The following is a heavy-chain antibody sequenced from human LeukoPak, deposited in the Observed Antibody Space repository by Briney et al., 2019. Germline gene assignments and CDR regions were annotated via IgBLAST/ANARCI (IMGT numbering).Heavy chain of an antibody. J-gene: IGHJ4*02. V-gene: IGHV3-21*01. D-gene: IGHD6-19*01. Sequence: GGSLRLSCAASGFTFSSYSMNWVRQAPGTGLEWVSSISSSSSYIYYADSVKGRFTISRDNAKNSLYLQMNSLRAEDTAVYYCARPRGPGGYSSGWSPFDYWGQGTLVTVSS. CDR1: GFTFSSYS. CDR3: ARPRGPGGYSSGWSPFDY. CDR2: ISSSSSYI.